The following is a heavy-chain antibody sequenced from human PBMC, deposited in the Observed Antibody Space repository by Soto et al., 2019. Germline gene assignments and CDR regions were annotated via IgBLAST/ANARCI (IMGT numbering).Heavy chain of an antibody. Sequence: QVQLVQSGAEVKKPGSSVMVSCKASGGTFSSYAISWVRQAPGQGLEWMGGIIPIFGTANYAQKFQGRVTITADESTSTAYMELSSLRSEDTALYYCASPGYSSSWYLFDYWGQGTLVTVSS. CDR3: ASPGYSSSWYLFDY. CDR2: IIPIFGTA. D-gene: IGHD6-13*01. J-gene: IGHJ4*02. CDR1: GGTFSSYA. V-gene: IGHV1-69*01.